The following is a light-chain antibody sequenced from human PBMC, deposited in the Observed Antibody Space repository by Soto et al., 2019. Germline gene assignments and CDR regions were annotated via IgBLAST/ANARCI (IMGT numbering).Light chain of an antibody. J-gene: IGLJ1*01. V-gene: IGLV1-44*01. CDR1: SSNIGSNT. CDR3: AAWDDSLNGYV. CDR2: SHN. Sequence: QSVLTQPPSASGTPGQRVTISCSESSSNIGSNTVNWYQQLPGTAPKLLIYSHNQRPSGVPDRFSGSKSGTSASLAISGLQSEDEADYYCAAWDDSLNGYVFGTGTKVTVL.